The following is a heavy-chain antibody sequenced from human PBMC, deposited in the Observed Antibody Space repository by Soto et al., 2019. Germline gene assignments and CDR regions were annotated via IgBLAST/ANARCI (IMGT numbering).Heavy chain of an antibody. Sequence: GGSLRLSCAASRFTFSDYGMHWVRQAPGKGLEWVAGISHGATRKSYSDSVKGRFIIPRDNSKKMLYLQLNSLRREDTAVYYCAKDWVGGSNRYQLDYWRRGTLVTVSS. CDR3: AKDWVGGSNRYQLDY. J-gene: IGHJ4*02. CDR1: RFTFSDYG. D-gene: IGHD4-4*01. CDR2: ISHGATRK. V-gene: IGHV3-30*18.